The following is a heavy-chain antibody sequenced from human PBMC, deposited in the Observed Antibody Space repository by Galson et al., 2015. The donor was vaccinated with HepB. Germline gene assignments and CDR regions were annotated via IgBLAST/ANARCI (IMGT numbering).Heavy chain of an antibody. J-gene: IGHJ6*02. CDR3: ARDPSGYEIYGMDV. D-gene: IGHD5-12*01. CDR1: GFTFSSYG. Sequence: SLRLSCAASGFTFSSYGMHWVRQAPGKGLEWVAVIWYDGSNKYYADSVKGRFTISRDNSKNTLYLQMNSLRAEDTAVYYCARDPSGYEIYGMDVWGQGTTVTVSS. CDR2: IWYDGSNK. V-gene: IGHV3-33*08.